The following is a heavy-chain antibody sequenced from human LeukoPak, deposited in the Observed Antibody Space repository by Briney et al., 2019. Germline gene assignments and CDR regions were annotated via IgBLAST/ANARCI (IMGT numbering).Heavy chain of an antibody. J-gene: IGHJ4*02. Sequence: GSLRLSCAAFGFTVSSNYMSWVRQAPGKGLEWVSSISSSSSYIYYADSVKGRFTISRDNSRNTPYLQMNSLRAEDTAVYYCAKDRSTYSYGYADFDYWGQGTLVTVSS. CDR1: GFTVSSNY. V-gene: IGHV3-21*01. CDR3: AKDRSTYSYGYADFDY. CDR2: ISSSSSYI. D-gene: IGHD5-18*01.